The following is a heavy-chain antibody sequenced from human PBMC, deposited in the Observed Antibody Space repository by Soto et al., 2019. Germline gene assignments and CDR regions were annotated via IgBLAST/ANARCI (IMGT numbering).Heavy chain of an antibody. J-gene: IGHJ4*02. D-gene: IGHD1-20*01. V-gene: IGHV4-39*01. CDR2: VFYSGLT. CDR1: GGSISYSYYY. CDR3: ATSQKGYNWNYFDH. Sequence: PSETLSLTCAVSGGSISYSYYYWGWLRQSPGKGPEWIGSVFYSGLTSYNPALESRVSVSVDTSKNQFSLKMNAVTAADTAVYYCATSQKGYNWNYFDHWGQGALVTVSS.